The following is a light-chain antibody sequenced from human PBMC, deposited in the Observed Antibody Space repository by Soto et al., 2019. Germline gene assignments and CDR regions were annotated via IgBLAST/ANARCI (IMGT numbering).Light chain of an antibody. J-gene: IGLJ1*01. CDR1: NIGTKT. V-gene: IGLV3-9*01. CDR3: QVWDSSTVV. Sequence: SYELTQPLSVSVALGQTARITCGGNNIGTKTVHWYQQRPGQAPVVVIYRDTNRPSVIPERFSGSNSGNTATLTISRAQAGDEADYYCQVWDSSTVVFGTGTKVTVL. CDR2: RDT.